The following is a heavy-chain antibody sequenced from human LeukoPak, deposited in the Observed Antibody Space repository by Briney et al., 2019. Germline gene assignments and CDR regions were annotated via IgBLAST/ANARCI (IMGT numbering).Heavy chain of an antibody. CDR2: INPNSGGT. D-gene: IGHD5-18*01. J-gene: IGHJ4*02. Sequence: ASVKVSCKASGYTFTGYYMHWVRQAPGQGLEWMGWINPNSGGTNYAQKFQGRVTMTRDTSISTAYMELSRLRSDDTAVYYCARAEVELWFYKEGWGQGTLVTVSS. CDR1: GYTFTGYY. CDR3: ARAEVELWFYKEG. V-gene: IGHV1-2*02.